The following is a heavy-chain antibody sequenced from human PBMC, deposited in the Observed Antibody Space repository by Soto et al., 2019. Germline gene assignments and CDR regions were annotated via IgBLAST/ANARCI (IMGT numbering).Heavy chain of an antibody. Sequence: PSETLSLTCAVYGGSFSGYYWSWIRQPPGKGLEWIGEINHSGSTNYNPSLKSRVTISVDTSKNQFSLKLSSVTAADTAVYYCARGHTAMARIYRPFDYWGQGTLVTVSS. CDR1: GGSFSGYY. J-gene: IGHJ4*02. CDR3: ARGHTAMARIYRPFDY. D-gene: IGHD5-18*01. V-gene: IGHV4-34*01. CDR2: INHSGST.